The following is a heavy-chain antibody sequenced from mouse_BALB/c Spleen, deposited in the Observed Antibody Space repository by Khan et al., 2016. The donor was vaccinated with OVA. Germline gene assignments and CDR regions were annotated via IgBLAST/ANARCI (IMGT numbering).Heavy chain of an antibody. CDR3: ARACCRSCWYFDV. Sequence: QVQLQESGPGLVAPSQSLSITCTVSGFSLTSYAVHCVRQPPGKGLEWLGVFWTGGSTNYNSALMSRLSISKDNSKSQGFLKMNSLQTDDTAMYYCARACCRSCWYFDVGGAVTTVTVSS. CDR1: GFSLTSYA. V-gene: IGHV2-9*02. CDR2: FWTGGST. D-gene: IGHD3-3*01. J-gene: IGHJ1*01.